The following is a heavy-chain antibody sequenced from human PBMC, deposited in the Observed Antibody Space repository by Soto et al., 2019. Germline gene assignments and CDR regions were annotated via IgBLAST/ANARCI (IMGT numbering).Heavy chain of an antibody. CDR1: GYTFTSYA. J-gene: IGHJ4*02. CDR3: AGSIVVVTALDY. D-gene: IGHD2-21*02. Sequence: QVQLVQSGEEEKKPGASLKVSCQASGYTFTSYAMHWLRQAPGQRLEWMGWINAGNGNTKYSQKFQGRVTITTDTSARTAYLEPRRLRSVDTGVEYCAGSIVVVTALDYWGQGTLVTVSS. V-gene: IGHV1-3*05. CDR2: INAGNGNT.